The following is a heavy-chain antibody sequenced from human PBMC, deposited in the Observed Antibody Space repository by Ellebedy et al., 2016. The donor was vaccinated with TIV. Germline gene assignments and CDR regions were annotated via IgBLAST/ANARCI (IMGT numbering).Heavy chain of an antibody. CDR3: ARGAPFPYYFDS. V-gene: IGHV4-59*01. J-gene: IGHJ4*02. Sequence: MPSETLSLTCAVSGGFISNYYWTWIRQSPETGLEWIGYIYHSGSNGSNPSLKSRVTITVDTPKNQFSLKLNSVTAADTAVYYCARGAPFPYYFDSWGQGLLVTVSS. CDR2: IYHSGSN. CDR1: GGFISNYY.